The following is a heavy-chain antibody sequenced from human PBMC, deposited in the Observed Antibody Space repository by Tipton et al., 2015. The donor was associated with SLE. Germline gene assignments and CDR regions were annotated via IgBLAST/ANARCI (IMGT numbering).Heavy chain of an antibody. CDR1: GGSISSDY. CDR2: IYSRGST. CDR3: ARHTDCWSGYGMAV. J-gene: IGHJ6*02. Sequence: TLSLTCTVAGGSISSDYWGWIRQPPGKGLEWIGYIYSRGSTNYNPSLKSRLDISVDTSRNQFSLKLNSVTAADTAVYYCARHTDCWSGYGMAVWGQGTTVTVSS. D-gene: IGHD3-3*01. V-gene: IGHV4-59*01.